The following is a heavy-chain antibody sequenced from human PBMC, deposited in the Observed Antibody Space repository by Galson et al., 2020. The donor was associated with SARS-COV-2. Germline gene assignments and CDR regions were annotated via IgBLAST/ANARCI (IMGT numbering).Heavy chain of an antibody. D-gene: IGHD3-3*01. CDR1: GFTFSSYG. Sequence: GGSLRLSCAASGFTFSSYGMHWVRQAPGKGLEWVAVIWYDGSNKYYADSVKGRFTISRDNSKNTLYLQMNSLRAEDTAVYYCAKDLTFWSGYSYFDYWGQGTLVTVSS. J-gene: IGHJ4*02. CDR3: AKDLTFWSGYSYFDY. CDR2: IWYDGSNK. V-gene: IGHV3-33*06.